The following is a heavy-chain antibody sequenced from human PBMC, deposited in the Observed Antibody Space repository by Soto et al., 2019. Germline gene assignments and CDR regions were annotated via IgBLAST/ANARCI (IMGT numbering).Heavy chain of an antibody. CDR3: SRHTGYCGGGGCRHFGY. J-gene: IGHJ4*01. CDR1: GGSISSSSHY. CDR2: IYYSGST. D-gene: IGHD2-15*01. V-gene: IGHV4-39*01. Sequence: PSETLSLTCTVSGGSISSSSHYWGWVRQPPGKGMEWIGSIYYSGSTYYNPSLKSRITISVDTSKNQFSLNLSSVSAADTVLYYCSRHTGYCGGGGCRHFGYWGHGTLVTVSS.